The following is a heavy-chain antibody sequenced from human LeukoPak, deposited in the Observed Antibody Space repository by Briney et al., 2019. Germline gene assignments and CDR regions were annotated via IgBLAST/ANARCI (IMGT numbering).Heavy chain of an antibody. CDR2: IDGSGSS. V-gene: IGHV4-38-2*02. Sequence: PSETLSLTCTVSGYSISSGYLWGWIRQPPGKGLEWIGSIDGSGSSYYNPSLKSRVTISVDTSRNQFSLKMTSVTAADTAVYYCARGGLKTCSGGSCYVTRHFDYWGQGTLVTVSS. J-gene: IGHJ4*02. D-gene: IGHD2-15*01. CDR3: ARGGLKTCSGGSCYVTRHFDY. CDR1: GYSISSGYL.